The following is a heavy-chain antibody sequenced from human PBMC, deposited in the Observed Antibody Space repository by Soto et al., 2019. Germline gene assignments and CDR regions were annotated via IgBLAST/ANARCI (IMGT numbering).Heavy chain of an antibody. J-gene: IGHJ6*02. CDR3: ARGGCSTLSPYATLYYYFGMDV. CDR1: GFTYSSYW. V-gene: IGHV3-74*01. CDR2: INSDGSST. D-gene: IGHD2-2*01. Sequence: GGSLRLSCAAHGFTYSSYWKHWVRQAAGKALVWLSRINSDGSSTSYADSVKGRFTISRDNAKNTLYLQMNSLRAEDTAVYYCARGGCSTLSPYATLYYYFGMDVWG.